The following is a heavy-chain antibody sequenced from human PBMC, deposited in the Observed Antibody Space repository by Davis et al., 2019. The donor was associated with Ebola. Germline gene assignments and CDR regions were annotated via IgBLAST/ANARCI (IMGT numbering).Heavy chain of an antibody. J-gene: IGHJ4*02. Sequence: ASVKVSCKTSGYTFTGYYIHWVRQAPGQGLEWMGWINPNSGATNYVQRFQGRVTMSSDTSTSTAYMELSSLRFDDTAVYYCARDARQWLVWYYLDLWGQGTLVTVSS. CDR3: ARDARQWLVWYYLDL. CDR1: GYTFTGYY. D-gene: IGHD6-19*01. V-gene: IGHV1-2*02. CDR2: INPNSGAT.